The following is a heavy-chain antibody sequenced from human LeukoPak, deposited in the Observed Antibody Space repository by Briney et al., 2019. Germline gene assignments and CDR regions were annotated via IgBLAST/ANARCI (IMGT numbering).Heavy chain of an antibody. J-gene: IGHJ2*01. CDR2: IKEDVSEK. D-gene: IGHD4-17*01. V-gene: IGHV3-7*01. CDR3: ARDRHGDAGVCYIDI. Sequence: GGSLRLSCAAFGFTFNTHWMSWVRQAPGKGLEWVANIKEDVSEKYYVDSVKGRFTISRDNAQNSLYLQMNSLEVEDTAVYDCARDRHGDAGVCYIDIWGRGTLVTVSS. CDR1: GFTFNTHW.